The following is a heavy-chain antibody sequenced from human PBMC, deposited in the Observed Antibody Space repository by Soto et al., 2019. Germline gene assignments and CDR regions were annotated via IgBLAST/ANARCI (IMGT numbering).Heavy chain of an antibody. CDR2: ISRGSTYI. V-gene: IGHV3-21*01. CDR1: GFTFSTYG. Sequence: EVQLVESGGGLVKPGGSLRLSCVASGFTFSTYGMNWVRQAPGKGLEWVSSISRGSTYIYYADSVKGRFTISRDNPTNALYLLMHSLRVDDTAVYYCARPNPGNGFGSGSYDFWGQGTLVTVSS. CDR3: ARPNPGNGFGSGSYDF. J-gene: IGHJ4*02. D-gene: IGHD3-10*01.